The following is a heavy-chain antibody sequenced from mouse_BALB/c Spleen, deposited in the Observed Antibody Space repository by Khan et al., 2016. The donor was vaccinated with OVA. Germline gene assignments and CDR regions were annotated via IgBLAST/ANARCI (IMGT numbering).Heavy chain of an antibody. CDR2: ITTGGGNT. CDR3: ARIPTFITTALDY. J-gene: IGHJ4*01. CDR1: GFTFSSNT. Sequence: EVQLVESGGGLVQPGGSLKLSCAASGFTFSSNTMSWVRQTPEKRLEWVAYITTGGGNTYYPDTVKGRLTISRDNAKNTLYLQMSSLKSEDTAMYYCARIPTFITTALDYWGQGTSVTVSA. V-gene: IGHV5-12-2*01. D-gene: IGHD1-2*01.